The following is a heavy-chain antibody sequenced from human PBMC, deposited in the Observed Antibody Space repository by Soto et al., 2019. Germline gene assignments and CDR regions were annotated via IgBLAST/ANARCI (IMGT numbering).Heavy chain of an antibody. D-gene: IGHD6-13*01. J-gene: IGHJ6*02. CDR2: ISAYNGST. CDR1: GYTFTSYG. CDR3: ARGGGRAAVYYYYGMDV. Sequence: ASVKVSCKASGYTFTSYGIGWVRQAPGQGLEWMGWISAYNGSTNYAQKLQGRVTMTTDTSTSTAYMELRSLRSDDTAVYYCARGGGRAAVYYYYGMDVWGQGTTVTVSS. V-gene: IGHV1-18*01.